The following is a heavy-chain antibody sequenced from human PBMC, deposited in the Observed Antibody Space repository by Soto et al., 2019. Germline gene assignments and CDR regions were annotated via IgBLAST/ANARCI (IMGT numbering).Heavy chain of an antibody. V-gene: IGHV3-23*01. CDR3: AKSSDIVVVPAALDY. CDR2: ISGSGGST. Sequence: LRLSCAASGFTFSSYGMSWVRQAPGKGLEWVSAISGSGGSTYYADSVKGRFTISRDNSKNTLYLQMNSLRAEDTAVYYCAKSSDIVVVPAALDYWGQGTLVTVSS. CDR1: GFTFSSYG. J-gene: IGHJ4*02. D-gene: IGHD2-2*01.